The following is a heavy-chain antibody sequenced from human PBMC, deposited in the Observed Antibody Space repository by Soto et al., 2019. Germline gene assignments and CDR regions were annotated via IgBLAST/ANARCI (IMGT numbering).Heavy chain of an antibody. CDR2: INPASART. V-gene: IGHV1-46*02. D-gene: IGHD6-13*01. Sequence: QVQLVQSGAEVKKPGASVKVSCRTSGYTFKHYYIHWVRQAPGQGLEWLGIINPASARTNCAQEFQDRVTLTMDTSTTTVYWELSGLRAEDRAIFYCARDLAAGEHWGQGNLVTVSS. J-gene: IGHJ4*02. CDR3: ARDLAAGEH. CDR1: GYTFKHYY.